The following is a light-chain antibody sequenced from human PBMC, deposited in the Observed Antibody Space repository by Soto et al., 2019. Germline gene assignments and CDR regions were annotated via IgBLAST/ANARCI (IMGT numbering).Light chain of an antibody. Sequence: QSALTQPASVSGSPGQSITISCTGTSSDVGGYNYVSWYQHHPGKAPKLMIYDVSNRPSGVSNRFSGSKSGNTAFLSISGLQPEDEADYYCSSYRTSNTRQIVCGTGTKLTVL. CDR2: DVS. CDR1: SSDVGGYNY. V-gene: IGLV2-14*03. J-gene: IGLJ1*01. CDR3: SSYRTSNTRQIV.